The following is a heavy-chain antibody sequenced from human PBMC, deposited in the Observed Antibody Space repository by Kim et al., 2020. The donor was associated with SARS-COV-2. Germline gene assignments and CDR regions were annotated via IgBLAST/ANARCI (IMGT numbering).Heavy chain of an antibody. Sequence: GGSLRLSCAASGFSFSSYGMHWVRQASGKGLEWVAYISYDGSDKFYADSVKGRFTISRDNTKNTLYLQTNRLRADDTAVYYCARGPVETKDGWFFDLWGR. CDR2: ISYDGSDK. CDR1: GFSFSSYG. V-gene: IGHV3-33*01. J-gene: IGHJ2*01. CDR3: ARGPVETKDGWFFDL. D-gene: IGHD2-21*01.